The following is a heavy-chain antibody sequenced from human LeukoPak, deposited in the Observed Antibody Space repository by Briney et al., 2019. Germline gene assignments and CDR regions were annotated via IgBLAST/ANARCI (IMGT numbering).Heavy chain of an antibody. CDR2: VYYSGNT. CDR1: DGSISSSGSY. V-gene: IGHV4-39*07. D-gene: IGHD6-6*01. J-gene: IGHJ5*02. Sequence: SSETLSLTCTVSDGSISSSGSYWGWIRQPPGKRLEWIGSVYYSGNTYNPSLKSRVTISVDTSKNQFSLNLTSVNAADTAIYYCARVMAARREDLNWFDPWGQGTLVTVSS. CDR3: ARVMAARREDLNWFDP.